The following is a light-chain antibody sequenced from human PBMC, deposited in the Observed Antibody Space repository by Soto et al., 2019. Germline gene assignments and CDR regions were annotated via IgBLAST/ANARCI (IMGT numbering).Light chain of an antibody. Sequence: QLTQSPSSVSASVGDRVTISCRASQDISSWLAWYQQKPGKAPKPLIYATSSLQSGVPSRFSGSRSGTSCTFTIGSLQAGDFATYYCQEAHGFPWTFGQGTRV. CDR2: ATS. CDR1: QDISSW. J-gene: IGKJ1*01. V-gene: IGKV1-12*01. CDR3: QEAHGFPWT.